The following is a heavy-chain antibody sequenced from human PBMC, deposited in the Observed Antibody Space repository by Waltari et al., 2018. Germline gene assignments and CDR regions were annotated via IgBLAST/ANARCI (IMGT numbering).Heavy chain of an antibody. Sequence: EVQLLESGGGLVQPGGSLRLSCAASGFTFSSYAMRWVRQAPGKGLEWVSAISGSGGSTYYADSVKGRFTISRDNSKNTLYLQMNSLRAEDTAVYYCAKDWVPPYYYYGMDVWGQGTTVTVSS. CDR2: ISGSGGST. V-gene: IGHV3-23*01. CDR3: AKDWVPPYYYYGMDV. D-gene: IGHD3-16*01. CDR1: GFTFSSYA. J-gene: IGHJ6*02.